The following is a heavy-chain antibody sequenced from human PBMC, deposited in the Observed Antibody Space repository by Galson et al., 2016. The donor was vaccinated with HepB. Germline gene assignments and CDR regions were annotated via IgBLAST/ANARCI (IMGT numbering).Heavy chain of an antibody. J-gene: IGHJ3*02. D-gene: IGHD2-15*01. V-gene: IGHV1-24*01. CDR2: FDPEDVQI. CDR1: GYSLTELS. CDR3: ASGPIGVVVDDAFEI. Sequence: SVKVSCKVSGYSLTELSIHWVRQAPGKGPEWMGGFDPEDVQISYAQRFQGRVIMTEDTSTDTAYMELSSLRSEDTAVYYCASGPIGVVVDDAFEIWGQGTMVTVSS.